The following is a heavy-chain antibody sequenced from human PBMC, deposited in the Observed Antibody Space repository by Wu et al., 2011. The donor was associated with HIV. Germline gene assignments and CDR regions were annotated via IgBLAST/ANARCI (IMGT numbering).Heavy chain of an antibody. CDR3: ARVEARDFWSGYYDY. J-gene: IGHJ4*02. Sequence: QVQLVQSGAEVKKPGASVKVSCKASGYTFTGYYMHWVRQAPGQGLEWMGWINPNSGGTNYAQKFQGRVTMTRDTSISTAYMELSSLRPDDTAVYYCARVEARDFWSGYYDYWGQGTLVTVSS. CDR2: INPNSGGT. V-gene: IGHV1-2*02. D-gene: IGHD3-3*01. CDR1: GYTFTGYY.